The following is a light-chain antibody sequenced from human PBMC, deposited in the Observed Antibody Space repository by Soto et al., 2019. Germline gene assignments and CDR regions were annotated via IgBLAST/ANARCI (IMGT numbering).Light chain of an antibody. Sequence: DIQMTQSPSSLSASVGDRVTITCRASQSISSYLNWHQQKPGKAPKLLIYAASSLQSGVPSRFSGSGSGTDFTLTISSLQPEDFATYYCQQSYSTPQTWTFGQGTKVEIK. J-gene: IGKJ1*01. CDR2: AAS. V-gene: IGKV1-39*01. CDR1: QSISSY. CDR3: QQSYSTPQTWT.